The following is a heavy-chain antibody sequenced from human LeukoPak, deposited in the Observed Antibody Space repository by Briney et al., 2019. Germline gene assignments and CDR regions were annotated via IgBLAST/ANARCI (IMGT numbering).Heavy chain of an antibody. V-gene: IGHV3-66*01. D-gene: IGHD2-2*01. Sequence: QPGGSLRLSCVASGFTVSSNYVSWVRQAPGKGLEWVSMFYSGGSTFYADSVKGRFTIARDSSKNTLYLQMNTLRAEDTAVYYCVTYQLLLYGFDYWGQGTLVTVSS. CDR2: FYSGGST. J-gene: IGHJ4*02. CDR3: VTYQLLLYGFDY. CDR1: GFTVSSNY.